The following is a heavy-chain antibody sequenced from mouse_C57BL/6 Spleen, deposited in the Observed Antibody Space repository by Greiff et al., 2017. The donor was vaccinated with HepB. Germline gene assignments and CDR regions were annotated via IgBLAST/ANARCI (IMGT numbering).Heavy chain of an antibody. V-gene: IGHV7-3*01. D-gene: IGHD3-2*02. CDR2: IRNKANGYTT. CDR1: GFTFTDYY. Sequence: DVKLVESGGGLVQPGGSLSLSCAASGFTFTDYYMSWVRQPPGKALEWLGFIRNKANGYTTEYSASVKGRFTISRDNSQSILYLQMNALRAEDSATYYCARFPRQLRLPDAMDYWGQGTSVTVSS. CDR3: ARFPRQLRLPDAMDY. J-gene: IGHJ4*01.